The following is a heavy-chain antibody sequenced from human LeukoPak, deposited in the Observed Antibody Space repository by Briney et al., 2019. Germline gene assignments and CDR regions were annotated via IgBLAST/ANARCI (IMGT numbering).Heavy chain of an antibody. CDR3: AAAGAPGYCYYMDV. Sequence: SVKVSCKASGGTFSSYAISWVRHAPGQGHEWVGGIIPIFGTANYAQKFQGRVTITADKSTRTDSMELSSLRSEDTAVYDCAAAGAPGYCYYMDVWRKGTTVSVSS. D-gene: IGHD6-13*01. CDR1: GGTFSSYA. V-gene: IGHV1-69*06. CDR2: IIPIFGTA. J-gene: IGHJ6*03.